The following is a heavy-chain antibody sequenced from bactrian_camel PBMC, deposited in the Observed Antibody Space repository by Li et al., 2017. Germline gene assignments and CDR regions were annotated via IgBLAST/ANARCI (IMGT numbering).Heavy chain of an antibody. CDR1: GFTFSVYY. D-gene: IGHD6*01. J-gene: IGHJ6*01. CDR2: INSGGGGT. Sequence: VQLVESGGDLVQPGGSLRLSCSVSGFTFSVYYTSWVRQAPGKGLEWVSHINSGGGGTYYSDSVKGRFPISRDNDKNTLYLRLNVLKTEDTAMYYCVGGPDGGSWYGTGPWGQGTQVTVS. CDR3: VGGPDGGSWYGTGP. V-gene: IGHV3S40*01.